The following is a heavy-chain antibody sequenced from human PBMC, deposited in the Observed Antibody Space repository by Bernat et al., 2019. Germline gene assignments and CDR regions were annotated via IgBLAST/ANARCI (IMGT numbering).Heavy chain of an antibody. D-gene: IGHD3-3*01. CDR3: ARDVGGYYTGGSFDV. Sequence: QVQLQESGPGLVKPSATLSLTCAVSGGSVSSGSYFWRWILQPPGKGLEWIGYVSYIGSANYNPSFRSRVLISVDTFKNYLSLTLRSVSAEDTAVYYWARDVGGYYTGGSFDVWGQGTMVNVAS. V-gene: IGHV4-61*03. CDR1: GGSVSSGSYF. CDR2: VSYIGSA. J-gene: IGHJ3*01.